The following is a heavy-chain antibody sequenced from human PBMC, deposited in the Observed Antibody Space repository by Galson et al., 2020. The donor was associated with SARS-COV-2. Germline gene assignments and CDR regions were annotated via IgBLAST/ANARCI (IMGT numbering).Heavy chain of an antibody. V-gene: IGHV4-4*07. CDR3: ATIAGGAFQI. CDR1: GASMSSYH. Sequence: SETLSLTCTVSGASMSSYHWTWIRQPAGRGLEWVGRIYSSDKTDFNPSLKSRLSMSLDTSMRQFTLSLSSVTAADTALYFCATIAGGAFQIWGQGTVVIVSA. J-gene: IGHJ3*02. CDR2: IYSSDKT. D-gene: IGHD1-26*01.